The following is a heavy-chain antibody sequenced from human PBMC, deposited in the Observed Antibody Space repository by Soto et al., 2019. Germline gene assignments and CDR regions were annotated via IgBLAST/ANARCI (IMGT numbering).Heavy chain of an antibody. D-gene: IGHD3-3*01. V-gene: IGHV3-48*02. CDR2: ISTASSSI. CDR3: ARKGVAFDY. Sequence: GGSLRLSCEASGFTLSSYRMNWVRQAPGKGLEWISYISTASSSIYYADSVKGRFTISRDNAKNSLFLQMNSLRDEDTAVYYCARKGVAFDYWGQGALVTVSS. J-gene: IGHJ4*02. CDR1: GFTLSSYR.